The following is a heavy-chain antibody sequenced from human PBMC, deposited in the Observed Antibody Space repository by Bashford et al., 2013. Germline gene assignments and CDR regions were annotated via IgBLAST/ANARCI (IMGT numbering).Heavy chain of an antibody. CDR3: AKPHKVEWELLGWFDP. CDR2: ISGRDGRT. J-gene: IGHJ5*02. D-gene: IGHD1-26*01. V-gene: IGHV3-23*01. Sequence: VRQAPGKGLEWVSAISGRDGRTYYADSVKGRFTISRDNSKNTVYLQMNSLTAEDTAIYYCAKPHKVEWELLGWFDPWGQGTLVTVSS.